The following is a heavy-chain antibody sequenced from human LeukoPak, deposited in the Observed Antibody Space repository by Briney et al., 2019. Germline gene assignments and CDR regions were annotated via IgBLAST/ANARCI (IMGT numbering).Heavy chain of an antibody. CDR1: GFNFHRYT. CDR3: AKELDTMFFDY. J-gene: IGHJ4*02. Sequence: GGSLRLSCATSGFNFHRYTIHWVRQAPGKGLEWVSLAGWAGGTTYYSDSVRGRFTISRDSGRDSVYLQMNSLTTDDTAFYFCAKELDTMFFDYWGQGALVTVSS. V-gene: IGHV3-43*01. CDR2: AGWAGGTT. D-gene: IGHD3-10*02.